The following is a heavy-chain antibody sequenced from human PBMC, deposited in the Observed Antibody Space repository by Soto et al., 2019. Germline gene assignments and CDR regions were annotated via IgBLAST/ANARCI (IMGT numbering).Heavy chain of an antibody. D-gene: IGHD2-8*01. CDR2: NSAYNGNT. V-gene: IGHV1-18*01. CDR1: GYTFSSYG. J-gene: IGHJ6*02. Sequence: QVQLVQSGAEVKKPGASVKVSCKASGYTFSSYGISWVRQAPGQGLEWMGWNSAYNGNTNDAQKFQGRVTMTTDTSTSTADIELRSLRSDDTAVYYCARGGKYWTNGVCSFYDMDVWGQGTTVTGSS. CDR3: ARGGKYWTNGVCSFYDMDV.